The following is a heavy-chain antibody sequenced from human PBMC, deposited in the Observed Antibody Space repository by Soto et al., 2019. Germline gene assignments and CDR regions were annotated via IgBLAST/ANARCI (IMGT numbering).Heavy chain of an antibody. CDR2: MNPNSGNT. V-gene: IGHV1-8*01. CDR3: ASPARNYDFWSGYSFDI. D-gene: IGHD3-3*01. Sequence: ASVKVSCKASGYTFTSYDINWVRQATGQGLEGVGWMNPNSGNTGYAQKFQGRVTMTRNTSISTAYMELSSLRSEDTAVYYCASPARNYDFWSGYSFDIWGQGTMVTVSS. CDR1: GYTFTSYD. J-gene: IGHJ3*02.